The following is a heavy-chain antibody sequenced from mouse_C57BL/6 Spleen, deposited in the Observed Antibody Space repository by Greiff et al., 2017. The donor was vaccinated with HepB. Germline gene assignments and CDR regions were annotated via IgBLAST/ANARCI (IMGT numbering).Heavy chain of an antibody. J-gene: IGHJ4*01. CDR1: GYAFSSSW. CDR2: IYPGDGDT. D-gene: IGHD3-2*02. CDR3: GRQLRLPDYAMDD. Sequence: LVESGPELVKPGASVKISCKASGYAFSSSWMNWVKQRPGKGLEWIGRIYPGDGDTNYNGKFKGKATLTADKSSSTAYMQLRSLTSEDSAVYFCGRQLRLPDYAMDDWGQGTSVTVYS. V-gene: IGHV1-82*01.